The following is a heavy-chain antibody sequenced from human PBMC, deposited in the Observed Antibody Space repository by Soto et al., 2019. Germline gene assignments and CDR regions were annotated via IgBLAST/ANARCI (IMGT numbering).Heavy chain of an antibody. J-gene: IGHJ4*02. V-gene: IGHV1-3*01. CDR3: ARHDRKWYSSIDY. Sequence: ASVKVSCKASGYTFTSYAMHWVRQAPGQRLEWMGWINAGNGNTKYSQKFQGRVTITRDTSASTAYMELSSLRSEDTAVYYCARHDRKWYSSIDYWGQGTLVTVSS. CDR2: INAGNGNT. CDR1: GYTFTSYA. D-gene: IGHD6-13*01.